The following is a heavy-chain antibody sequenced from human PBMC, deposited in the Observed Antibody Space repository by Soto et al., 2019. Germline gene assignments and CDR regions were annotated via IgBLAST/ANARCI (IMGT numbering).Heavy chain of an antibody. J-gene: IGHJ3*02. V-gene: IGHV3-74*01. D-gene: IGHD3-3*01. CDR1: GFTFSSYW. CDR3: ARFRVPI. CDR2: INIDGSST. Sequence: EVQLVESGGGLVQPGGPRRLSCAASGFTFSSYWIHWVRQAPGEGLVWVSRINIDGSSTNYADSVKGRFTISRDNAKNTLYLQMNSLRAEDTAIYYCARFRVPIWGQGTMVTVST.